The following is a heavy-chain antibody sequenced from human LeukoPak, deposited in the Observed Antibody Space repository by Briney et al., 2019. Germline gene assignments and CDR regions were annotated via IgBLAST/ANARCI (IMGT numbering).Heavy chain of an antibody. J-gene: IGHJ4*02. CDR3: ARAGRSDYYDSSGYPSFYFDY. CDR1: GYTFTSYY. V-gene: IGHV1-46*01. CDR2: INPSGGST. D-gene: IGHD3-22*01. Sequence: ASVKVSCKASGYTFTSYYMHWVRQAPGQGLEWMGIINPSGGSTSYAQKFQGRVTMTRDTSTSTVYMELSSPRSEDTAVYYCARAGRSDYYDSSGYPSFYFDYWGQGTLVTVSS.